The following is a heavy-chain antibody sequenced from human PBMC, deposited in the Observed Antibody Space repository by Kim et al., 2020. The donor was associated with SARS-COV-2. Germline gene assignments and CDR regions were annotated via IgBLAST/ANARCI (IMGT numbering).Heavy chain of an antibody. V-gene: IGHV3-15*01. CDR3: ASHSGVAILDI. CDR2: IKNSVGGGTT. Sequence: GGSLRLSCVVSSFPFSSVWMSWVRQAPGKGLEWVGRIKNSVGGGTTVYTAAVKGRFSISRDDSKNTLYLQMDSLKTEDTALYYCASHSGVAILDIRGQGTLVTVSS. CDR1: SFPFSSVW. J-gene: IGHJ4*02. D-gene: IGHD1-26*01.